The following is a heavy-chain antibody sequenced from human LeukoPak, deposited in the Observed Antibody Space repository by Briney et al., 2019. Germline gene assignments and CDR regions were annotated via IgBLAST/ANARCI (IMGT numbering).Heavy chain of an antibody. CDR1: GDSVSSNSAA. CDR3: ARSHGGYLDY. D-gene: IGHD2-15*01. V-gene: IGHV6-1*01. J-gene: IGHJ4*02. CDR2: TYYRSKWYN. Sequence: SQTLSLTCVMSGDSVSSNSAAWNWIRQSPSRGLEWLGRTYYRSKWYNEYAASVKSRITIKPDTSKNQFSLQLNSVTPDDTAVYYCARSHGGYLDYWGQGTLVTASS.